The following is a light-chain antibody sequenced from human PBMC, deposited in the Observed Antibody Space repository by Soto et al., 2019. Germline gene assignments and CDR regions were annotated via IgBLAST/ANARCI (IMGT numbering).Light chain of an antibody. CDR3: QQYGSSPPGIT. CDR1: QSVSSSY. CDR2: GAS. V-gene: IGKV3-20*01. J-gene: IGKJ5*01. Sequence: EILLTQSPGTLSLSPGERATLSCRASQSVSSSYLAWYQHKPGQAPRLLIYGASSRATGIPDRFSGSGSETDFTLTISRLEPEDFAVYYCQQYGSSPPGITFGQGTRLEIK.